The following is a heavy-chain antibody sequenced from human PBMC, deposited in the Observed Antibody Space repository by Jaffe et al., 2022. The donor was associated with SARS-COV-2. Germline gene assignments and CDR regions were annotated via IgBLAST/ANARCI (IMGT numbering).Heavy chain of an antibody. J-gene: IGHJ6*02. CDR2: IWYDGSNK. CDR1: GFTFSSYG. V-gene: IGHV3-33*01. CDR3: ARDQYYYGSGYYYYGMDV. Sequence: QVQLVESGGGVVQPGRSLRLSCAASGFTFSSYGMHWVRQAPGKGLEWVAVIWYDGSNKYYADSVKGRFTISRDNSKNTLYLQMNSLRAEDTAVYYCARDQYYYGSGYYYYGMDVWGQGTTVTVSS. D-gene: IGHD3-10*01.